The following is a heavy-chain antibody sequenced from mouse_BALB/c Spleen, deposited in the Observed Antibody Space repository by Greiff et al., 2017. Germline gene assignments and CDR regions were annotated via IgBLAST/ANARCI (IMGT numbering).Heavy chain of an antibody. D-gene: IGHD2-1*01. CDR2: ISDGGSYT. CDR1: GFTFSDYY. V-gene: IGHV5-4*02. Sequence: EVQVVESGGGLVKPGGSLKISCAASGFTFSDYYMYWVRQTQEKRLEWVATISDGGSYTYYPDSVKGRFTFSRDNAKNNLYLQMSSLKSEDTAMYYCARDGNYYSMDYWGQGTSVTVSS. CDR3: ARDGNYYSMDY. J-gene: IGHJ4*01.